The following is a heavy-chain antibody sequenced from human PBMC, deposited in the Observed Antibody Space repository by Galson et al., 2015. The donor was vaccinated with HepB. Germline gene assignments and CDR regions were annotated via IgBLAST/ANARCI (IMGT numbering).Heavy chain of an antibody. CDR3: AKGPYQLQTN. V-gene: IGHV3-9*01. J-gene: IGHJ4*03. Sequence: SLRLSCAASGFTFADYAMHWVRQAPGKGLEWVSGISWNSGNIGYAESVKGRFTISRDNSTNSLYLQMNSLRAEDTAFYYCAKGPYQLQTNWGHGTLVTVSS. D-gene: IGHD2-2*01. CDR2: ISWNSGNI. CDR1: GFTFADYA.